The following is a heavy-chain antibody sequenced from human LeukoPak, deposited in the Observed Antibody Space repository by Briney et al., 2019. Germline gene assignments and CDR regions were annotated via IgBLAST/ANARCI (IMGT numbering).Heavy chain of an antibody. J-gene: IGHJ4*02. CDR3: AKDSRLDN. CDR2: ISGGST. Sequence: GGSLRLSCAASGFTFSRYAMSWVRQAPGKGLEWVSAISGGSTYYADSVKGRFTISRDNSKNTLYLQMNSLRAEDTAVYYCAKDSRLDNWGQGTLVTVSS. CDR1: GFTFSRYA. D-gene: IGHD2-2*03. V-gene: IGHV3-23*01.